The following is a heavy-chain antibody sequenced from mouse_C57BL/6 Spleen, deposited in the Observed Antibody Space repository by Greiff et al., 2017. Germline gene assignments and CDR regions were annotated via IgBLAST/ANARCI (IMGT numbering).Heavy chain of an antibody. CDR2: LSSGGSYT. V-gene: IGHV5-6*01. J-gene: IGHJ2*01. D-gene: IGHD1-1*01. CDR3: ARHEDYGRRDFDY. Sequence: EVQLVESGGDLVKPGGSLKLSCAASGFTFGSYGMSWVRQTPDKRLEWVATLSSGGSYTSYPDSVKGRFTISRDNAKNTLYLQMSRLKSEDTAMYYCARHEDYGRRDFDYWGQGTTLTVSS. CDR1: GFTFGSYG.